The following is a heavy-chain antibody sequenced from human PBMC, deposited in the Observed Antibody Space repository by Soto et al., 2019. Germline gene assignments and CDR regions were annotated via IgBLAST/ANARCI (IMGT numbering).Heavy chain of an antibody. CDR3: AKEGLGYSSTWQGRPIDY. J-gene: IGHJ4*02. CDR1: GFTFASYG. V-gene: IGHV3-30*18. D-gene: IGHD6-13*01. CDR2: ISYDGSTK. Sequence: QVQLVESGGGVVQPGGSLRLSCAASGFTFASYGIHWVRQAPGKGLEWVAVISYDGSTKYYADSVKGRFTISRDNSKNTLYLQMNSLRPEDTAVYHCAKEGLGYSSTWQGRPIDYWGQGALVTVSS.